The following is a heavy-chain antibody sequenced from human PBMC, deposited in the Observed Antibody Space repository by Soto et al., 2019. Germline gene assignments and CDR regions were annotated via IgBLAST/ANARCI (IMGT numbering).Heavy chain of an antibody. D-gene: IGHD3-22*01. CDR1: GGSFSGYY. CDR2: INHSGST. J-gene: IGHJ5*02. CDR3: ARHEFLYYYDSSGYRGHNWFDP. Sequence: PSETLALTCAVYGGSFSGYYWSWIRQPPGKGREWIGGINHSGSTNYNPSLKSRVTISVDTSKNQFSRRLSSVTAADTAWYYWARHEFLYYYDSSGYRGHNWFDPWGRGTLVTVCS. V-gene: IGHV4-34*01.